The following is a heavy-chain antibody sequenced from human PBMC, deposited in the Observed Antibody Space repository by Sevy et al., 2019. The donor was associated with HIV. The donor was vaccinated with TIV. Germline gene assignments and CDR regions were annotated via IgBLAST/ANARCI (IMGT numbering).Heavy chain of an antibody. D-gene: IGHD5-12*01. CDR3: ARYVDFDAFDI. CDR1: GITFSSYE. CDR2: ISSSGSTI. J-gene: IGHJ3*02. Sequence: GGFLRLSCAASGITFSSYEMNWVRQAPGKGLVWVSYISSSGSTIYYADSVKGRFTISRDNAKNSLYLQMSSLRAEDTAVYYCARYVDFDAFDIWGQGRMVTVSS. V-gene: IGHV3-48*03.